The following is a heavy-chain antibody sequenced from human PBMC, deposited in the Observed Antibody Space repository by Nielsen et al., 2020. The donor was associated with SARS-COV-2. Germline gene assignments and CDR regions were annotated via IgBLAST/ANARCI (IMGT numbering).Heavy chain of an antibody. CDR3: ARGAGYYDFWSGYYMGLEGYYYYMDV. D-gene: IGHD3-3*01. J-gene: IGHJ6*03. Sequence: GGSLRLSCAASGFTFSSYAMHWVRQAPGKGLEYVSAISSNGGSAYYANSVKGRFTISRDNSKNTLYLQMGSLRAEDMAVYYCARGAGYYDFWSGYYMGLEGYYYYMDVWGKGTTVTVSS. CDR2: ISSNGGSA. CDR1: GFTFSSYA. V-gene: IGHV3-64*01.